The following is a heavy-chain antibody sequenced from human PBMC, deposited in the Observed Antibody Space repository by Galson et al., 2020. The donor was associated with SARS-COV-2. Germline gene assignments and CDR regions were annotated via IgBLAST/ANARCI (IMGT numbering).Heavy chain of an antibody. J-gene: IGHJ5*02. V-gene: IGHV3-21*01. CDR3: ARDPQWLVPRWFDP. CDR2: ISSSSSYI. Sequence: GESLKISCAASGFTFSSYSMNWVRQAPGKGLEWVSSISSSSSYIYYADSVKGRFTISRDNAKNSLYLQMNSLRAEDTAVYYCARDPQWLVPRWFDPWGQGTLVTVSS. CDR1: GFTFSSYS. D-gene: IGHD6-19*01.